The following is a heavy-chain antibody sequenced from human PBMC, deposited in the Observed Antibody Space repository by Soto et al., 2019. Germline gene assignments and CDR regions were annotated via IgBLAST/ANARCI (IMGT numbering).Heavy chain of an antibody. J-gene: IGHJ3*02. CDR2: INPNSGNT. V-gene: IGHV1-8*02. Sequence: ASVKVSCKASGYAFTSYAMHWVRQAPGQRLEWMGWINPNSGNTGYAQKFQGRVTMTRNTSISTAYMELSSLRSEDTAVYYCARELTGRGAFDIWGQGTMVTVSS. CDR3: ARELTGRGAFDI. CDR1: GYAFTSYA. D-gene: IGHD1-20*01.